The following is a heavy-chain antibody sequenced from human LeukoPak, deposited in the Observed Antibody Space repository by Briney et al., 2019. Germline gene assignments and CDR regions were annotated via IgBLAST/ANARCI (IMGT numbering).Heavy chain of an antibody. CDR3: ARDRGYAVFDY. CDR1: GFTFSSYW. CDR2: INSDGSST. D-gene: IGHD5-18*01. Sequence: GGSLRLSCAASGFTFSSYWMHWVRQAPGKGLVWVSRINSDGSSTSYADSVKGRFTISRDNAKNSLYLQMNSLRAEDTAVYYCARDRGYAVFDYWGQGTLVTVSS. J-gene: IGHJ4*02. V-gene: IGHV3-74*01.